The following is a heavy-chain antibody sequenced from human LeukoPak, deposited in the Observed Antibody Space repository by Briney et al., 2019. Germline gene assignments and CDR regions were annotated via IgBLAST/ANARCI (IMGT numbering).Heavy chain of an antibody. CDR3: AIRSYYDTRGYYYFDY. CDR1: GYTFSNYW. Sequence: GKSLKISCKGSGYTFSNYWIAWVRQMPGKGLEWMGIIYPADSDSRYSPSFQGQVTISVDRSINTAYLQWSSLKASDTAIYYCAIRSYYDTRGYYYFDYWGQGTLVTVSS. D-gene: IGHD3-22*01. V-gene: IGHV5-51*01. J-gene: IGHJ4*02. CDR2: IYPADSDS.